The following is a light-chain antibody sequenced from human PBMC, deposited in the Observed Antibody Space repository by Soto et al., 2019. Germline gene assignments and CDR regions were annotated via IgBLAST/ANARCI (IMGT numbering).Light chain of an antibody. CDR2: EGT. V-gene: IGLV2-23*01. CDR1: SNDFGSRNF. CDR3: CSYAGGTTWV. Sequence: QSVLTQPASMSGSPGQSITISCTGSSNDFGSRNFVSWYQQRPNKAPKLMIFEGTKRPSGVSDRFSASKSGYTASLTISGLRAEDEANYYCCSYAGGTTWVFGGGTKLTVL. J-gene: IGLJ3*02.